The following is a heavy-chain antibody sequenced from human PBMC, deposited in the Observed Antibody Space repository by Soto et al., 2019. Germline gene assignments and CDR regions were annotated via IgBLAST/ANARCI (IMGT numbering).Heavy chain of an antibody. Sequence: SVKVSCKAPGGTFSTYAISWVRQAPGQGLEWMGGIIPMFGTANHAQRFQDRVTITADESTNTVYMELSSLRSEDTAVYFCASGIQLWLRRINNGYSGWGQGTLVTVSS. V-gene: IGHV1-69*13. D-gene: IGHD5-18*01. CDR2: IIPMFGTA. CDR3: ASGIQLWLRRINNGYSG. J-gene: IGHJ4*02. CDR1: GGTFSTYA.